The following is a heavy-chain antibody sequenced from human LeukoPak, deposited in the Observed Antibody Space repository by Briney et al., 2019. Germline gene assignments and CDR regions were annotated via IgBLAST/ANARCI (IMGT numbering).Heavy chain of an antibody. V-gene: IGHV3-73*01. CDR3: ARSTLGTMTRLGDY. Sequence: GGSLRLSCAASGSTFSGSGMHWVRQASGKGLEWVGRIRNKANSYATAYAASLRGRFTISSDDSKNTAYLQMNSLISEDTAVYYRARSTLGTMTRLGDYWGQGTLVTVSS. D-gene: IGHD1-1*01. CDR1: GSTFSGSG. CDR2: IRNKANSYAT. J-gene: IGHJ4*02.